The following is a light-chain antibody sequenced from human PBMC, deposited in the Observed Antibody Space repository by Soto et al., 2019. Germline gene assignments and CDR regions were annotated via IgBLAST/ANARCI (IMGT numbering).Light chain of an antibody. CDR2: AAS. CDR3: QQSYSTPYT. CDR1: QSISSY. Sequence: DIQMTQSPSSLSASVGDRVTITCRASQSISSYLNWYQQKPGKAPKLLIYAASSLQSGVPSRFSGSGSGTDFTLTISSLQPEDFATYYCQQSYSTPYTFGQGX. V-gene: IGKV1-39*01. J-gene: IGKJ2*01.